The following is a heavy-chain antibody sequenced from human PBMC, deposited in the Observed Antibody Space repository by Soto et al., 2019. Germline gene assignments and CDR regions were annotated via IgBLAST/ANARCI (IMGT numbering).Heavy chain of an antibody. V-gene: IGHV1-18*01. D-gene: IGHD2-8*01. J-gene: IGHJ4*01. CDR1: GYTFTNYP. CDR2: ISAHSGDT. Sequence: QGNLVQSGAEVKNPGASVKVSCKASGYTFTNYPLAWVRRAPGHGLEWMGWISAHSGDTHYAQKYQDRVTMTTDTSTDTAYLELRSLTSDDTAVYYCARAISMLFAAPAYWGNGTLVTVSS. CDR3: ARAISMLFAAPAY.